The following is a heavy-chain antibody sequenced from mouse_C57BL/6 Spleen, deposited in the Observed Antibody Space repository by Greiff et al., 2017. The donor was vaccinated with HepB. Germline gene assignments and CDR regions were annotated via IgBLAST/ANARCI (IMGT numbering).Heavy chain of an antibody. J-gene: IGHJ4*01. CDR2: IWTGGGT. CDR3: ARTDGSSYDYAMDY. V-gene: IGHV2-9-1*01. Sequence: VQLVESGPGLVAPSQSLSITCTVSGFSLTSYAISWVRQPPGKGLEWLGVIWTGGGTNYNSALKSRLSISKDNSKSQVFLKMNSLQTDDTARYYCARTDGSSYDYAMDYWGQGTSVTVSS. CDR1: GFSLTSYA. D-gene: IGHD1-1*01.